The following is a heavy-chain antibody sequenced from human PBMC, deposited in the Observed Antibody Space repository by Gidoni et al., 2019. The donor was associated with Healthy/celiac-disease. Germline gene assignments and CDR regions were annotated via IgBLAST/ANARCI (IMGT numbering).Heavy chain of an antibody. CDR1: GFTFDDYA. D-gene: IGHD6-6*01. J-gene: IGHJ4*02. Sequence: EVQLVESGGGVVQPGGSLRLSCAASGFTFDDYAMHWVRQAPGKGLGWVSLISGDGGSTYYADSVKGRFTISRDNSKNSLYLQMNSLRTEDTALYYCARSGIAARPPPVIGYWGQGTLVTVSS. CDR3: ARSGIAARPPPVIGY. CDR2: ISGDGGST. V-gene: IGHV3-43*02.